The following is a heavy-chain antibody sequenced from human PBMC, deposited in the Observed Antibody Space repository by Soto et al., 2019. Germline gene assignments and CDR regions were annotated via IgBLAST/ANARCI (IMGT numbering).Heavy chain of an antibody. Sequence: GGWPRRSAVASWLTVRSKYMCWVRQAPGKGLEGVSVIYSGGHTSYADSVKGRLTISRDNSKNTLYLQMNSLRAEHTAVYYCARDVGRGYYLSYWGQGTLVTVYS. CDR2: IYSGGHT. J-gene: IGHJ4*02. D-gene: IGHD6-25*01. V-gene: IGHV3-53*01. CDR3: ARDVGRGYYLSY. CDR1: WLTVRSKY.